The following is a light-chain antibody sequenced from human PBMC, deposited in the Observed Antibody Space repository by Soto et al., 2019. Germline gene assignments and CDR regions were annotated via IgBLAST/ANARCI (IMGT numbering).Light chain of an antibody. V-gene: IGLV2-8*01. Sequence: QSALTQPPSASGSPGQSVTISCTGTSSDVGGYNYVSWYQQHPGKAPKLMIYEVSKRPSGVPDRFSGSKSGNTASLTVSGLQAEDEADYYCGMWDSSLSVVVFGGGTQLTVL. CDR1: SSDVGGYNY. CDR2: EVS. J-gene: IGLJ2*01. CDR3: GMWDSSLSVVV.